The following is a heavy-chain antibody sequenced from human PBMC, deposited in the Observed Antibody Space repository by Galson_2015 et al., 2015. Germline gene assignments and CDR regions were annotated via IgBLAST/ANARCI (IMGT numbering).Heavy chain of an antibody. Sequence: SGSTNYNPSLKSRVTMSVDKSKNQFSLKLSSVTAADTAVYYCARRVKRISSEMDYWGQGTLVTVSS. CDR2: SGST. V-gene: IGHV4-4*02. D-gene: IGHD6-6*01. J-gene: IGHJ4*02. CDR3: ARRVKRISSEMDY.